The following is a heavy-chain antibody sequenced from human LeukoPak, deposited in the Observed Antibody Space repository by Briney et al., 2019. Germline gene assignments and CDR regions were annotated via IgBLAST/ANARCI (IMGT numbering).Heavy chain of an antibody. CDR2: INHSGSA. CDR1: GGSFIDYY. D-gene: IGHD2-8*01. J-gene: IGHJ6*03. CDR3: AGYCTNGICFDYYYYYMDV. V-gene: IGHV4-34*01. Sequence: PSETLSLTCAVYGGSFIDYYWSWVRQPPGKGLGWIGEINHSGSANYNPSLKSRVTISVDTSKNQFSLKLSSVTAADTAVYYCAGYCTNGICFDYYYYYMDVWGKGTTVTVSS.